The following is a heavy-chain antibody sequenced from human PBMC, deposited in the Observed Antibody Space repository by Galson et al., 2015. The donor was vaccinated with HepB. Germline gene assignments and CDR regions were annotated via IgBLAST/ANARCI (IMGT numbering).Heavy chain of an antibody. Sequence: SVKVSCKASGGTFSSYAISWVRQAPGQGLEWMGGIIPIFGTANYAQKFQGRVTITADESTSTAYMALSSLRSEDTAVYYCARAVDYYDSSVSYFQHWGQGTLVTVSS. D-gene: IGHD3-22*01. CDR2: IIPIFGTA. V-gene: IGHV1-69*13. J-gene: IGHJ1*01. CDR3: ARAVDYYDSSVSYFQH. CDR1: GGTFSSYA.